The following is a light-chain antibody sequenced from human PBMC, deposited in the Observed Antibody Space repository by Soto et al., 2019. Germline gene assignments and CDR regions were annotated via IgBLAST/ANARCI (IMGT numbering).Light chain of an antibody. J-gene: IGKJ5*01. V-gene: IGKV3-15*01. CDR2: GAS. CDR1: QSVSSN. Sequence: EIVMTQSPATLSVSPGERATLSCRASQSVSSNLAWYQQKPGQAPRLLIYGASTRATGIPARFSGSGSGTEFTLTISSLQSEDFAVYYCQQYDNWPPITFXQGTRMEIK. CDR3: QQYDNWPPIT.